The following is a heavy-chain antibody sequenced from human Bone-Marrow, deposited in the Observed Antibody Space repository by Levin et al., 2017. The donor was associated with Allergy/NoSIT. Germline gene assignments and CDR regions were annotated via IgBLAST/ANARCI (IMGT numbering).Heavy chain of an antibody. CDR1: GYTLTELS. CDR2: FDPEDGET. D-gene: IGHD6-13*01. J-gene: IGHJ6*02. CDR3: ATPGYSPYYYYGMDV. V-gene: IGHV1-24*01. Sequence: GESLKISCKVSGYTLTELSMHWVRQAPGKGLEWMGGFDPEDGETIYAQKFQGRVTMTEDTSTDTAYMELSSLRSEDTAVYYCATPGYSPYYYYGMDVWGQGTTVTVSS.